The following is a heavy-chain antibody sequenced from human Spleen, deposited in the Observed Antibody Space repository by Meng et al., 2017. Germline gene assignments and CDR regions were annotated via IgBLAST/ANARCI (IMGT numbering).Heavy chain of an antibody. CDR3: ARIPDYDTSAS. CDR1: GGSFSGYY. V-gene: IGHV4-34*01. J-gene: IGHJ5*02. D-gene: IGHD3-22*01. Sequence: QLQLQQWGAGLLKPSETLSLTCAVYGGSFSGYYWNWLRQPPGKGPEWIGEIYHSGSTNYNPSLKSRVTISLDKSKNQFSLKLSSVTAADTAVYYCARIPDYDTSASWGQGTLVTVSS. CDR2: IYHSGST.